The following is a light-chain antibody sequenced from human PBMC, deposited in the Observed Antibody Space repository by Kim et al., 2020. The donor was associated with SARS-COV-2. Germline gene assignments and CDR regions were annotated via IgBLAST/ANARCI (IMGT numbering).Light chain of an antibody. CDR1: QSVSSY. CDR2: DAS. CDR3: QQRSNWPPKYT. Sequence: SAGERATHSCRASQSVSSYLAWYQQKPGQAPRLLIYDASNRATGIPARFSGSGSGTDFTLTISSLEPEDFAVYYCQQRSNWPPKYTFGQGTKLEI. J-gene: IGKJ2*01. V-gene: IGKV3-11*01.